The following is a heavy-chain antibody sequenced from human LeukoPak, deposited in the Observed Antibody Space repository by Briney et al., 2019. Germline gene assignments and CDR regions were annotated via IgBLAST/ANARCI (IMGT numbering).Heavy chain of an antibody. CDR1: GGSISSYY. D-gene: IGHD2-2*01. CDR2: IYYSGST. V-gene: IGHV4-59*08. J-gene: IGHJ4*02. Sequence: PSETLSLTCTVSGGSISSYYWSWIRQPPGKGLEWIGYIYYSGSTNYNPYPKSRGTITVDTYTNQFPLQLTSVTAADTAVYYCARLGIGVVPSAMLGDYYFDYWGQGTVVTVSS. CDR3: ARLGIGVVPSAMLGDYYFDY.